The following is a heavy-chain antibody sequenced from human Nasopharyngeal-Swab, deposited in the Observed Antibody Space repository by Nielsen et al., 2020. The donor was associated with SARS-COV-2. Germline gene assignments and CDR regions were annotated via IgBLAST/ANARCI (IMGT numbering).Heavy chain of an antibody. CDR1: GFTFSSYG. Sequence: GESLKISCAASGFTFSSYGMHWVRQAPGKGLEWVAVISYDGSNKYYADSVKGRFTISRDNSKNTLYLQMNSLRAEGTAVYYCAKNRPDYYDSSGYSWYFDLWGRGTLVTVSS. CDR3: AKNRPDYYDSSGYSWYFDL. CDR2: ISYDGSNK. D-gene: IGHD3-22*01. J-gene: IGHJ2*01. V-gene: IGHV3-30*18.